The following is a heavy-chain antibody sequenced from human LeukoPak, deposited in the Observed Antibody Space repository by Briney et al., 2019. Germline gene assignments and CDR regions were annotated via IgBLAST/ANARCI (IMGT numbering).Heavy chain of an antibody. CDR1: GFTFSNYA. J-gene: IGHJ4*02. D-gene: IGHD5-12*01. Sequence: GGSLRLSCSASGFTFSNYAMHWVRQAPGKGLEYVSSISSDGGSTYYADSVKGRFTISRGNSKNTLYLQMSSLRAEDTAVFYCVKRSYSGTYYYDYWGQGTLVTVSS. V-gene: IGHV3-64D*06. CDR3: VKRSYSGTYYYDY. CDR2: ISSDGGST.